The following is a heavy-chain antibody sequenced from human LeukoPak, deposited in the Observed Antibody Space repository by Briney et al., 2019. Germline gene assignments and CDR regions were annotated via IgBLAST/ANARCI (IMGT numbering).Heavy chain of an antibody. D-gene: IGHD3-10*01. Sequence: GGSLRLSCVASEFDFFSYGMQWVRQAPGKGLVWVSRIFTDGSTTSYADSVKGRFTISRDNAKNSLYLQMNSLRAEDTAVYYCARDRVVRGVIITAGTDYWGQGTLVTVSS. CDR2: IFTDGSTT. CDR1: EFDFFSYG. V-gene: IGHV3-74*01. CDR3: ARDRVVRGVIITAGTDY. J-gene: IGHJ4*02.